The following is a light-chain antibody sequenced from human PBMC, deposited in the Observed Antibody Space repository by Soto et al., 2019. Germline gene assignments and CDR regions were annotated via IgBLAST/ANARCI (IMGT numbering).Light chain of an antibody. CDR2: DVS. V-gene: IGKV1-33*01. J-gene: IGKJ1*01. CDR1: QDIKSH. CDR3: QRHDSDVTWA. Sequence: DIQMTQSPPSLSGFVGDRVSITCRSSQDIKSHLNWYQQKPGEAPKLLISDVSNLETGVPSRFSGSGSVTYFTFSICSLQPEDRAPYYCQRHDSDVTWAFGPGTKVEI.